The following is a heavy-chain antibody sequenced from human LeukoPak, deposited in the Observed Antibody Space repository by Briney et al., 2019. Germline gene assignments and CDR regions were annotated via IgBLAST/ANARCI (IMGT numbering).Heavy chain of an antibody. J-gene: IGHJ4*02. V-gene: IGHV3-53*01. Sequence: GGSLRLSCAASGFTVSSSFMSWVRQAPGKGLEWVSIIYSGGTTYYADSVKGRFTISRDNSKNTLYLQMNSLRAEDTAVYFCARDDRIGAAGTFDNWGQGTLVTVPS. CDR1: GFTVSSSF. D-gene: IGHD6-13*01. CDR2: IYSGGTT. CDR3: ARDDRIGAAGTFDN.